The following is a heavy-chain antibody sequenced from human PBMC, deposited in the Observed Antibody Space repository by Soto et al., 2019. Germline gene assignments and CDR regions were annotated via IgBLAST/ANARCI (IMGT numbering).Heavy chain of an antibody. CDR3: AHSGDDILTGYYYYYYDVDV. CDR1: GFSLSTSGVG. V-gene: IGHV2-5*01. CDR2: IYWNDDK. Sequence: QITLKESGPTLVKPTQTLTLTCTFSGFSLSTSGVGVGWIRQPPGKALEWLALIYWNDDKRYSPSLKSRLTITKKTTKNQVVLTMTKVDPVDTATYYWAHSGDDILTGYYYYYYDVDVWGQGTTVTVSS. D-gene: IGHD3-9*01. J-gene: IGHJ6*02.